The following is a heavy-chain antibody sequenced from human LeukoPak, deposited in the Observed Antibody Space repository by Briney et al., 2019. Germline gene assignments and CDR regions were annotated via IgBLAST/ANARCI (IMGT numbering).Heavy chain of an antibody. V-gene: IGHV3-21*01. Sequence: GGSLRLSCAASGFTFSSYSMNWVRQAPGKGLEWVSSISSSSTYIYYADSVKGRFTLSRDNAKNSLYLQVNSLRAEDTAVYYCARDETYCSADCSLDYWGQGTLVTVSS. J-gene: IGHJ4*02. D-gene: IGHD2-21*01. CDR3: ARDETYCSADCSLDY. CDR1: GFTFSSYS. CDR2: ISSSSTYI.